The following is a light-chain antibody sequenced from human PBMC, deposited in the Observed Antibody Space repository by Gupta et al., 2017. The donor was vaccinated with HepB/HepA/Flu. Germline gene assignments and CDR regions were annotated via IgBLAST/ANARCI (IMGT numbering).Light chain of an antibody. CDR1: SSDVGAYKY. CDR3: RSYPSSSTVI. CDR2: DVS. V-gene: IGLV2-14*03. J-gene: IGLJ2*01. Sequence: QSPLTQPPSVSASPGQSITISCTGTSSDVGAYKYVSWYQHHPGKAPTLMVYDVSKRPSGVSNRFFGSKSGNTASLTTSGLQAEDEADYYCRSYPSSSTVIFGGGTKLTVL.